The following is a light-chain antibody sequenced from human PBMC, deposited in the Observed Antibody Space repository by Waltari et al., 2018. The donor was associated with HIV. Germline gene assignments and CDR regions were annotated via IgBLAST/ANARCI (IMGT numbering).Light chain of an antibody. CDR2: EVS. Sequence: QSALTQPASVSGSPGQSITISCTGTSSDVGGYTYVSWYQQHPGKAPTLIICEVSNRPSGVSDRFSGSKSGNTASLTISGLQAEDEADYFCSSYAMTTTVLFGGGTKLTVL. CDR3: SSYAMTTTVL. V-gene: IGLV2-14*01. J-gene: IGLJ2*01. CDR1: SSDVGGYTY.